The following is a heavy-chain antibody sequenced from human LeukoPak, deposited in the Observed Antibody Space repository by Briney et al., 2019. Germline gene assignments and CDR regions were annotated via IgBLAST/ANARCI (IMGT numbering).Heavy chain of an antibody. Sequence: SETLSLTCTVSGGSISSYYWSWIRQPPGKGLEWIGEINHSGSTNYNPSLKSRVTISVDTSKNQFSLKLSSVTAADTAVYYCARRTLRIAAAGTCIDYWGQGTLVTVSS. V-gene: IGHV4-34*01. CDR1: GGSISSYY. J-gene: IGHJ4*02. D-gene: IGHD6-13*01. CDR2: INHSGST. CDR3: ARRTLRIAAAGTCIDY.